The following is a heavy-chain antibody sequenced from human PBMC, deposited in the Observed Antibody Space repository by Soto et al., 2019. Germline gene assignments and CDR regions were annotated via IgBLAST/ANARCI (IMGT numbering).Heavy chain of an antibody. J-gene: IGHJ4*02. CDR2: IYYSGST. CDR1: GGSISSGDYY. Sequence: SETLSLTCTVSGGSISSGDYYWSWIRQPPGKGLEWIGYIYYSGSTYYNPSLKSRVTISVDTSMNQFSLKLSSVAAADTAVYYCARDSLALFDSWGQGTLVTVSS. V-gene: IGHV4-30-4*02. D-gene: IGHD5-12*01. CDR3: ARDSLALFDS.